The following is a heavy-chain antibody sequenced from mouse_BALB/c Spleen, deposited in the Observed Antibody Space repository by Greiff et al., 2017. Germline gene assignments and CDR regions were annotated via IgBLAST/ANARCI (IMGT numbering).Heavy chain of an antibody. CDR3: AREVRRAFDY. V-gene: IGHV1-87*01. J-gene: IGHJ2*01. CDR2: IYPGDGDT. D-gene: IGHD2-14*01. Sequence: QVQLQQSGAELARPGASVKLSCKASGYTFTSYWMQWVKQRPGQGLEWIGAIYPGDGDTRYTQKFKGKATLTADKSSSTAYMQLSSLASEDSAVYYCAREVRRAFDYWGQGTTLTVSS. CDR1: GYTFTSYW.